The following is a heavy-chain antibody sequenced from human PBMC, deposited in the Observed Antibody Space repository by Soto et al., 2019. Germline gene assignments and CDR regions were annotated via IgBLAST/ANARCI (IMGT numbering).Heavy chain of an antibody. CDR2: ISSSSSYI. D-gene: IGHD3-3*01. V-gene: IGHV3-21*01. Sequence: GGSLRLSCAASGFTFSSYSMNWVRQAPGKGLEWVSSISSSSSYIYYADSVKGRFTISRDNAKNSLYLQMNSLRAEDTAVYYCARDSERFLEWLPNSYYYYYGMDVWGQGTTVTVSS. CDR3: ARDSERFLEWLPNSYYYYYGMDV. J-gene: IGHJ6*02. CDR1: GFTFSSYS.